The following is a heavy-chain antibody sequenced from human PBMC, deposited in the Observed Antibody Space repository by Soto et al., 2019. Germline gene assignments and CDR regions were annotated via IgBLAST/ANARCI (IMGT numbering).Heavy chain of an antibody. CDR2: ISGSGGST. D-gene: IGHD2-15*01. J-gene: IGHJ3*02. V-gene: IGHV3-23*01. CDR1: GFTFSSYA. Sequence: GGSLRLSCAASGFTFSSYAMSWVRQAPGKGLEWVSAISGSGGSTYYADSVKGRFTISRDNSKNTLYLQMNSLRAEDTAVYYCAKDGDIVVVVAADDAFDIWGQGTMVTVSS. CDR3: AKDGDIVVVVAADDAFDI.